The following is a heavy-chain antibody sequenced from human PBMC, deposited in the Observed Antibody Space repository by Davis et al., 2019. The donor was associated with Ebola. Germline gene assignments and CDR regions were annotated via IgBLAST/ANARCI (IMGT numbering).Heavy chain of an antibody. Sequence: MPGGSLRLSCTVSGGSISSYYWSWIRQPPGKGLEWIGYIYYSGSTNYNPSLKSRVTISVDTSKNQFSLKLSSVTAADTAVYYCARGYDFWSGYHRWGQGTLVTVSS. CDR3: ARGYDFWSGYHR. CDR2: IYYSGST. V-gene: IGHV4-59*12. CDR1: GGSISSYY. J-gene: IGHJ4*02. D-gene: IGHD3-3*01.